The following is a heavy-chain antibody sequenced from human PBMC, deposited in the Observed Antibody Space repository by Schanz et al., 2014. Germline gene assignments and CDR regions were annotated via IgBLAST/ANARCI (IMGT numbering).Heavy chain of an antibody. CDR1: GVSISSFY. J-gene: IGHJ6*02. Sequence: QVQLQESGPGLVRPSETLSLTCTVSGVSISSFYWSWIRQSPGQGLEWIGYIYDSGNTYYNPSLKSRVTMSIDTSENQFSLNLRSVTGADTAVYYCARLVGPSFYYGMDVWGQGTTVTVSS. CDR2: IYDSGNT. CDR3: ARLVGPSFYYGMDV. V-gene: IGHV4-59*06. D-gene: IGHD2-15*01.